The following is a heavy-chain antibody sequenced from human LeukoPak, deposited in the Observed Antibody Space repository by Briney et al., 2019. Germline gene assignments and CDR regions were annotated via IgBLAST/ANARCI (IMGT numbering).Heavy chain of an antibody. CDR3: AKDKYSSSLSEFDY. CDR2: ISWNSNSI. V-gene: IGHV3-9*01. J-gene: IGHJ4*02. D-gene: IGHD6-13*01. Sequence: PGGSLRLSCAASGFSFDDHAMHWVRQAPGKGLEWVSGISWNSNSIGYADSVKGRFTISRDNAKNSLYLQMNSLTSEDTALYYCAKDKYSSSLSEFDYWGQGILVTVSS. CDR1: GFSFDDHA.